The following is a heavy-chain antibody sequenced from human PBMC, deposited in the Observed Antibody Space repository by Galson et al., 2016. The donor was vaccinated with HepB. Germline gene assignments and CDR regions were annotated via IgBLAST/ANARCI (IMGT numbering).Heavy chain of an antibody. CDR2: TSFDGTNT. D-gene: IGHD3-16*02. Sequence: SLRLSCAASGFTFSNYVMEWVRQAPGKGLEWVALTSFDGTNTYYADSVKGRFTISRDNYKKTLSLQMNSLRADDTAVYFCARGTGYLWGSNHPYYLDSWGQGTLVTVSS. V-gene: IGHV3-30-3*01. CDR1: GFTFSNYV. CDR3: ARGTGYLWGSNHPYYLDS. J-gene: IGHJ4*02.